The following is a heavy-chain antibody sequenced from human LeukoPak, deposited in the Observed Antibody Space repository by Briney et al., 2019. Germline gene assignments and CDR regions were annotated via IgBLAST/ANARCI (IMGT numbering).Heavy chain of an antibody. Sequence: PSETLSLTCSVSGYSIANGYHWAWVRQPPGKRLEWLGSIYQSGSTYDNLSLKSRLTMSVDTPKNQFSLAMRAVTAAETAIYYCARSEINDYMRFWGQGIRVTVSS. CDR3: ARSEINDYMRF. V-gene: IGHV4-38-2*01. CDR2: IYQSGST. D-gene: IGHD4-11*01. CDR1: GYSIANGYH. J-gene: IGHJ4*02.